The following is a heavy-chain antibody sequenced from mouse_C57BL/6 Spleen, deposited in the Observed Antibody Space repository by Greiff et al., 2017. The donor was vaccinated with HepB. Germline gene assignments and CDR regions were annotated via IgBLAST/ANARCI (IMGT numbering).Heavy chain of an antibody. Sequence: EVQLVESGPELVKPGASVKISCKASGYSFTGYYMNWVKQSPEKSLEWIGEINPSTGGTTYNQKFKAKATLTVDKSSSTAYMQLKSLTSEDSAVYYCARWGYYGSSYGYFDVWGTGTTVTVSS. CDR1: GYSFTGYY. V-gene: IGHV1-42*01. CDR3: ARWGYYGSSYGYFDV. D-gene: IGHD1-1*01. J-gene: IGHJ1*03. CDR2: INPSTGGT.